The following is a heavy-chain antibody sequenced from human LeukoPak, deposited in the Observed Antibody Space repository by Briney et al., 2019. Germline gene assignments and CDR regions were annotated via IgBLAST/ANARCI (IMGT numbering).Heavy chain of an antibody. V-gene: IGHV4-4*09. CDR2: IYNSENT. D-gene: IGHD6-19*01. CDR1: GGSVSSYY. J-gene: IGHJ2*01. CDR3: ARFHSGPSGWYVLWYFDL. Sequence: SETLSLTCTASGGSVSSYYWSWIRQPPGKGLKWIGYIYNSENTKYNSSLESRVTISVDTSKNQFFLKLSSVTAADTAVYYCARFHSGPSGWYVLWYFDLWGRGTLVTVSS.